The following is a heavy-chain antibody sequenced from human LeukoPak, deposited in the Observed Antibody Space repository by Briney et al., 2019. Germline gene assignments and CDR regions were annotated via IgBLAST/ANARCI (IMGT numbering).Heavy chain of an antibody. J-gene: IGHJ4*02. CDR3: ARDLRFKALELFDY. CDR1: GFTFSSYA. CDR2: ISYDGSNK. D-gene: IGHD1-7*01. V-gene: IGHV3-30-3*01. Sequence: PGGSLRLSCAASGFTFSSYAMHWVRQAPGKGLEWVAVISYDGSNKYYADSVKGRFTISRDNSKNTLYLQMNSLRAEDTAVYYCARDLRFKALELFDYWGQGTLVTVSS.